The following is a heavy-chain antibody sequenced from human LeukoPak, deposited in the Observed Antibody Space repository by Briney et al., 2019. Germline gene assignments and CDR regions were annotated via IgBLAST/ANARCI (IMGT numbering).Heavy chain of an antibody. CDR2: ISATGIST. CDR3: ARGIGYCSGGSCEGYYYYYGMDV. D-gene: IGHD2-15*01. J-gene: IGHJ6*02. Sequence: GGSLRLSCAASGFTFSSYAMGWVRQAPGKGLEWVSAISATGISTYYADSVKGRFTISRDNSKNTLYLQMDSLRAEDTAMYYRARGIGYCSGGSCEGYYYYYGMDVWGQGTTVTVSS. CDR1: GFTFSSYA. V-gene: IGHV3-23*01.